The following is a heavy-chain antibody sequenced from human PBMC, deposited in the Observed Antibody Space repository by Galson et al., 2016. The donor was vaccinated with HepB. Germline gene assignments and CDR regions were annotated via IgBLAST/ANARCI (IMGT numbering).Heavy chain of an antibody. Sequence: SLRLSCAASGFTFSDYCMSWIRQAPGKGLEWISYISTGSGHTNYADSVKGRFTISRDNAKNSLYLQMNSLRAEDTAVYYCARDCSSDCFTNIDYWGQGTLVSVSS. CDR3: ARDCSSDCFTNIDY. D-gene: IGHD2-2*01. J-gene: IGHJ4*02. CDR1: GFTFSDYC. CDR2: ISTGSGHT. V-gene: IGHV3-11*06.